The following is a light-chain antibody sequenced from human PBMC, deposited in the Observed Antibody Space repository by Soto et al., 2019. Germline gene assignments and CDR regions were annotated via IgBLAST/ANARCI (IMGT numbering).Light chain of an antibody. Sequence: IQMTHSPSSLSASVGDRVTITCRASQGIRDELGWYQQKAGRAPNLLISAACRLQSGVPSRFSGSGSGSEFTLTISSLQPDDFATYYCQQYNSYWTFGQGTKVDIK. J-gene: IGKJ1*01. CDR3: QQYNSYWT. CDR2: AAC. V-gene: IGKV1-17*01. CDR1: QGIRDE.